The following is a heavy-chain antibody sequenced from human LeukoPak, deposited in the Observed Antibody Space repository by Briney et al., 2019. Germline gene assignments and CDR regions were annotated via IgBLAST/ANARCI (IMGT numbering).Heavy chain of an antibody. Sequence: SESLSLTCTVSGGSITTDCWIWIRHPPGKGPEWISYIYSSGMTKYNPSLKSRGTISVDPSKNQLSLKLNSVTAADTAVYYCARLVVPAAPFDYWGQGTLVTVSS. CDR1: GGSITTDC. CDR2: IYSSGMT. CDR3: ARLVVPAAPFDY. J-gene: IGHJ4*02. V-gene: IGHV4-4*09. D-gene: IGHD2-2*01.